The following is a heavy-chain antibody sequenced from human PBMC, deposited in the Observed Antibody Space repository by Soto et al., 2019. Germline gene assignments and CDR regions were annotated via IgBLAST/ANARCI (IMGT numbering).Heavy chain of an antibody. CDR2: IKQDGSEK. CDR3: ARDSGSYTRGFYYYGMDV. CDR1: GFTFSSYW. J-gene: IGHJ6*02. D-gene: IGHD1-26*01. Sequence: EVQLVESGGGLVQPGGSLRLSCAASGFTFSSYWMSWVRQAPGKGLEWVANIKQDGSEKYYVDSVKGRFTISRDNAKKSLYRQMNSLRAEDTAGYYCARDSGSYTRGFYYYGMDVWGQGTTVTVSS. V-gene: IGHV3-7*01.